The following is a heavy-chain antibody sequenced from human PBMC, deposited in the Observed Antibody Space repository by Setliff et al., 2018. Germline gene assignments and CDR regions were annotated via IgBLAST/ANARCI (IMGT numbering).Heavy chain of an antibody. CDR2: INPGGGSA. V-gene: IGHV1-46*01. CDR3: GRAGVAAADRKGLLDH. CDR1: GYTLSRHY. D-gene: IGHD6-13*01. J-gene: IGHJ4*02. Sequence: ASVKVSCKATGYTLSRHYMHWVRQAPGQGLEWKGIINPGGGSASIVEKFQGRVTMTSDTSTSTVYLDLSGLTSEDTAVYYCGRAGVAAADRKGLLDHWGQGTLVTVSS.